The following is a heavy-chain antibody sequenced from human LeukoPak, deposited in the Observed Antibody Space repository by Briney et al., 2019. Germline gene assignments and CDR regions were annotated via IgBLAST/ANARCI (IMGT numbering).Heavy chain of an antibody. CDR1: GGTFSSYA. J-gene: IGHJ4*02. V-gene: IGHV1-69*13. D-gene: IGHD6-6*01. CDR3: ARHIEFEYSSPFDY. CDR2: IIPIFGTA. Sequence: SVKVSCKASGGTFSSYAIGWVRQAPGQGLEWMGGIIPIFGTANYAQKFQGRVTITADESTSTAYMELSSLRSEDTAVYYCARHIEFEYSSPFDYWGQGTLVTVSS.